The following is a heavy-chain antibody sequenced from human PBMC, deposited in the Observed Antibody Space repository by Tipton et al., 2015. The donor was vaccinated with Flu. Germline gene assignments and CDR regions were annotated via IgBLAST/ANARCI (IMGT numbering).Heavy chain of an antibody. CDR2: ISAYTGDT. J-gene: IGHJ4*01. Sequence: LVQSGAEVKKPGASVKVSCKASGYNFNNFAISWVRQAPGQGLEWMGWISAYTGDTKFAQNLQGRLTMTIDTSTTTAYMELRSLGSDDTAVYYCARVGSIFGEVTARRRGDLDYWGQGTLVTVSS. V-gene: IGHV1-18*01. CDR1: GYNFNNFA. D-gene: IGHD3-3*01. CDR3: ARVGSIFGEVTARRRGDLDY.